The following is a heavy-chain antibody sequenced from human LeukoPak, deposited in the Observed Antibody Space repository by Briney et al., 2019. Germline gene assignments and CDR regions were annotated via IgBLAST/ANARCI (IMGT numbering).Heavy chain of an antibody. CDR3: ARGSVVPAAMDV. CDR1: GGSFSGYY. D-gene: IGHD2-2*01. CDR2: INHSGST. Sequence: ASETLSLTCAVYGGSFSGYYWSWIRQPPGKGLEWIGEINHSGSTNYNPSLKSRVTISVDTSKNQFSLKLSSVTAADTAVYYCARGSVVPAAMDVWGQGTTVTVSS. J-gene: IGHJ6*02. V-gene: IGHV4-34*01.